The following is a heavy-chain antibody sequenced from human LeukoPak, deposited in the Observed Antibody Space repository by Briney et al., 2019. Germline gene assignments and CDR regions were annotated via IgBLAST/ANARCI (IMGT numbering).Heavy chain of an antibody. CDR2: IYYSGST. CDR3: ARDVKGIYYMDV. Sequence: SETLSLTCTVSGGSISSSSYYWGWIRQPPGKGLEWIGSIYYSGSTYYNPSLKSRVTISVDTSKNQFSLKLSSVTAADTAVYYCARDVKGIYYMDVWGKGTAVTVSS. J-gene: IGHJ6*03. CDR1: GGSISSSSYY. V-gene: IGHV4-39*07. D-gene: IGHD2/OR15-2a*01.